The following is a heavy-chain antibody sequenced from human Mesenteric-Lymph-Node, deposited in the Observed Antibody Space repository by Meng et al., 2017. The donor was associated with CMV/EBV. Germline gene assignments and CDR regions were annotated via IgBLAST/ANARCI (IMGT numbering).Heavy chain of an antibody. CDR3: AREPIYCSGTTCYQFDY. D-gene: IGHD2-2*01. CDR1: GGSFSGYY. V-gene: IGHV4-34*01. CDR2: ISLSGST. J-gene: IGHJ4*01. Sequence: GGSFSGYYWNWIRQPPGKGLEWIGEISLSGSTNYNPSLKSRVTVSVDTSKSQFSLKLRSVTAADTAVYYCAREPIYCSGTTCYQFDYWGQGTLVTVSS.